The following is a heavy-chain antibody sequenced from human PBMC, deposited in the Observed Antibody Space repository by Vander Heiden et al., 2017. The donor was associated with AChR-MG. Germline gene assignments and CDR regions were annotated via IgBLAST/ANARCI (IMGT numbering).Heavy chain of an antibody. J-gene: IGHJ3*01. CDR2: ISGSGDST. Sequence: EGQLLESGGGLVQTGGSLRPCCPASAFTFSSYAIGWARPAPGKGLEGVSTISGSGDSTNYADSVKGRFTSSRDKSKNTLYLQMNSLSAEDTAVYYCAKVFWGFFTDAFDVWGQVTMLTVSS. D-gene: IGHD3-3*01. V-gene: IGHV3-23*01. CDR1: AFTFSSYA. CDR3: AKVFWGFFTDAFDV.